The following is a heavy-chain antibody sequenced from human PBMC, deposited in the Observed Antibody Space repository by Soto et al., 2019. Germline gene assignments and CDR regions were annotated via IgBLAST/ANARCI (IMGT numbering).Heavy chain of an antibody. Sequence: GGSLRLSCAAFGFTFSSFWMHWVRQAPGKGLVWVSRINSDGSSTSYADSVKGRFTISRDNAKNTLYLQMNSLRAEDTAVYYCARCQFLEWSPRYIDVWGKGTTVTVSS. CDR2: INSDGSST. CDR1: GFTFSSFW. J-gene: IGHJ6*03. V-gene: IGHV3-74*01. CDR3: ARCQFLEWSPRYIDV. D-gene: IGHD3-3*01.